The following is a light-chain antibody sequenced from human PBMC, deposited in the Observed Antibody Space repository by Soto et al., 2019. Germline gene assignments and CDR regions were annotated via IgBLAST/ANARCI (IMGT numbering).Light chain of an antibody. CDR2: GAS. V-gene: IGKV3-15*01. Sequence: EIVMKQSPATLSVSPGGGATLSCRASQSISGTLAWYQQKPGQAPRLLIYGASTRATSFPARFSGSGSGTDFTLTISSLQSEDFAVYYCQQYNNWPWTFGQGTKVDIK. CDR3: QQYNNWPWT. CDR1: QSISGT. J-gene: IGKJ1*01.